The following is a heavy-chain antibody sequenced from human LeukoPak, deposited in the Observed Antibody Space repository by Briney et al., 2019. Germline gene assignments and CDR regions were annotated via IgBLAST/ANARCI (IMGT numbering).Heavy chain of an antibody. V-gene: IGHV3-33*06. CDR2: IWYDGSNK. CDR1: GFTFSSYG. CDR3: AKDRAVHYYDSSAFDI. D-gene: IGHD3-22*01. Sequence: GGSLRLSCAASGFTFSSYGTRWVRQAPGKGLEWVAVIWYDGSNKYYADSVKGRFTISRDNSKNTLYLQMNSLRAEDTAVYYCAKDRAVHYYDSSAFDIWGQGTMVTVSS. J-gene: IGHJ3*02.